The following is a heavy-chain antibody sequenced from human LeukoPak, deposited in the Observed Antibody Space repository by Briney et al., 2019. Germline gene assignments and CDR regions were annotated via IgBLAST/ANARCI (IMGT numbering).Heavy chain of an antibody. CDR3: ARDGSGLAVRGWFDF. D-gene: IGHD3-10*01. J-gene: IGHJ5*01. CDR1: GFALNKYG. CDR2: IWYDGSYE. Sequence: GGSLRLSCVASGFALNKYGVHWDRQAPGKGLEWVAVIWYDGSYEYYADSVKGRLAISRDNDKNTVNLQMNSLRVEDTAVYYCARDGSGLAVRGWFDFWGRGTVVTVSS. V-gene: IGHV3-33*01.